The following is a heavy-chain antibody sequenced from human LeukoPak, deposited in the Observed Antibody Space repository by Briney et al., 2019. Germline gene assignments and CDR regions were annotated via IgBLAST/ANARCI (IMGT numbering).Heavy chain of an antibody. CDR1: GFIFSDYG. V-gene: IGHV3-23*01. Sequence: GGTLRLSCAASGFIFSDYGMSWVRQAPGKGLEWVSAVSGSGGNTFYADSVKGRFTISRDNSKNTLYLQMNSLRAEDTAVYYCARDHAYAFDIWGQGTLVTVSS. J-gene: IGHJ3*02. CDR2: VSGSGGNT. D-gene: IGHD2-2*01. CDR3: ARDHAYAFDI.